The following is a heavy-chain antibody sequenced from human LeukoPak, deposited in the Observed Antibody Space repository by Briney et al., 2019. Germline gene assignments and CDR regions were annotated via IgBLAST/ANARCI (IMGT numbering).Heavy chain of an antibody. J-gene: IGHJ6*02. V-gene: IGHV5-51*01. CDR3: ARQRLDYDFWSGYYAHYYYYYGMDV. D-gene: IGHD3-3*01. CDR1: GYSFTSYW. CDR2: IYPGDSDT. Sequence: GESLKISCKGSGYSFTSYWIGWVRQMPGKGLEWMGIIYPGDSDTRYSPSSQGQVTISADKSISTAYLQWSSLKASDTAMYYCARQRLDYDFWSGYYAHYYYYYGMDVWGQGTTVTVSS.